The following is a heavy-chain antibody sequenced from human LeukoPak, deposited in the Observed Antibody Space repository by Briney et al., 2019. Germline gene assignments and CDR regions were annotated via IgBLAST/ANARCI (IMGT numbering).Heavy chain of an antibody. CDR3: ARDCHIYSSWYSPSPYYYYYGMDV. J-gene: IGHJ6*02. D-gene: IGHD6-13*01. CDR1: GGSISSSSYY. Sequence: SETLSLTCTVSGGSISSSSYYWGWIRQPPGKGLEWIGSIYYSGSTYYNPSLKSRVTISVDTSKNQFSLKLSSVTAADTAVYYCARDCHIYSSWYSPSPYYYYYGMDVWGQGTTVTVSS. CDR2: IYYSGST. V-gene: IGHV4-39*07.